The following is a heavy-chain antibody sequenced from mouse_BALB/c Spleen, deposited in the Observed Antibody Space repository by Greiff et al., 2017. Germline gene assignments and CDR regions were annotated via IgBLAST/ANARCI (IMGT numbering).Heavy chain of an antibody. Sequence: DVKLQESGPELVKPGASVKISCKASGYTFTDYNMHWVKQSHGKSLEWIGYIYPYNGGTGYNQKFKSKATLTVDNSSSTAYMELRSLTSEDSAVYYCAREIFAYWGQGTLVTVSA. CDR2: IYPYNGGT. CDR1: GYTFTDYN. J-gene: IGHJ3*01. V-gene: IGHV1S29*02. CDR3: AREIFAY.